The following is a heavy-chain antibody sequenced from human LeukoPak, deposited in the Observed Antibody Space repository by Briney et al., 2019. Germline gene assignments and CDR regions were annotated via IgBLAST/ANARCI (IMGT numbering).Heavy chain of an antibody. CDR3: AKEPGPYYYYMDV. CDR1: GFTFSTYG. J-gene: IGHJ6*03. D-gene: IGHD1-14*01. Sequence: GGSLRLSCAASGFTFSTYGMHWVRQAPGKGLEWVAFIPYDGNNQYYADSVKGRFTISRDISKNTLYLQMYSLRAEDTAVYFCAKEPGPYYYYMDVWGKGTTVTVSS. V-gene: IGHV3-30*02. CDR2: IPYDGNNQ.